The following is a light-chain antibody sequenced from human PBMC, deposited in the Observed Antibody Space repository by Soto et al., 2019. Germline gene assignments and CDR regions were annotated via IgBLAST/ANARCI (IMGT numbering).Light chain of an antibody. V-gene: IGKV1-9*01. CDR3: QQVKSFPFT. CDR1: EGITTY. CDR2: GAS. J-gene: IGKJ4*01. Sequence: IELTQSPPFLSASVGDRVTITCRADEGITTYLAWYQQQPGKAPKVLIYGASTLQNGVPPRFSGSGSGTEFTLTISSLQPEDFATYYCQQVKSFPFTFGGGTKVEVK.